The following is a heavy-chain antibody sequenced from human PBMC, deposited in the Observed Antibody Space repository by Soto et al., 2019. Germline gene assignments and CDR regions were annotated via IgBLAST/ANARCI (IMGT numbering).Heavy chain of an antibody. Sequence: RVSNKASESNVSTYAIRRVRKAPGQRLEWMGWINAGNGNTRYSQKFRGRVTMTEDTSTDTAYMELSSLRSEDTAVYYCAAVSLYWKDYWGQGTLVTVSS. V-gene: IGHV1-3*01. CDR2: INAGNGNT. D-gene: IGHD1-1*01. CDR3: AAVSLYWKDY. CDR1: ESNVSTYA. J-gene: IGHJ4*02.